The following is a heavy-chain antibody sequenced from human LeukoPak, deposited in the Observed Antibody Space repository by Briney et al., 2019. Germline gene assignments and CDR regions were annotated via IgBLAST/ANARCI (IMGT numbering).Heavy chain of an antibody. V-gene: IGHV3-53*01. CDR3: ARGVSWYYYDSSGSRYFDY. D-gene: IGHD3-22*01. J-gene: IGHJ4*02. CDR1: GFTVSSNS. Sequence: GGSLRLSCKVSGFTVSSNSWSWVRQAPGKGLEWVSFISSGGNTDHSGSVKGRFTISRDNSKNTLYLQMNSLRAEDTAVYYCARGVSWYYYDSSGSRYFDYWGQGTLVTVSS. CDR2: ISSGGNT.